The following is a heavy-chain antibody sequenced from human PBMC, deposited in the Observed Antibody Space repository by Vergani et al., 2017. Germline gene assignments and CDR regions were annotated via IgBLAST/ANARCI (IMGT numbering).Heavy chain of an antibody. J-gene: IGHJ6*02. CDR3: AGGMYRDEASTGYRLEGMDI. CDR2: IYSTGST. Sequence: QVQLEESGPGLVKPSETLSLSCTVSGGSFTTYYWSWIRQSPGKGLEWIGYIYSTGSTNYNPSLNSRVTMSVDTSKNQFSLKLRSVTAADTAVYFCAGGMYRDEASTGYRLEGMDIWGQGTTVTISS. V-gene: IGHV4-59*13. CDR1: GGSFTTYY. D-gene: IGHD3-9*01.